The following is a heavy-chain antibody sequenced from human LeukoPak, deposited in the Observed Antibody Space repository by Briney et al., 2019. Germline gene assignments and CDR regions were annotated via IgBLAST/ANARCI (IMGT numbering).Heavy chain of an antibody. CDR1: GGTFSSYA. J-gene: IGHJ6*02. CDR2: IIPIFGTA. D-gene: IGHD5-12*01. V-gene: IGHV1-69*13. CDR3: ARGYDSYYGMDV. Sequence: SVKVSCKASGGTFSSYAISWVRQAPGQGLEWMGGIIPIFGTANYAQKFQGRVTITADESTSTAYMELNSLRSEDTAVYYCARGYDSYYGMDVWGQGTTVTVSS.